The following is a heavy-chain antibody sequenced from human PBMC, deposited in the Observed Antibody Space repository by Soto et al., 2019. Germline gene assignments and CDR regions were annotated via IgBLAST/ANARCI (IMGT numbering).Heavy chain of an antibody. J-gene: IGHJ3*02. V-gene: IGHV3-23*01. CDR2: LNAGGDNT. D-gene: IGHD4-17*01. Sequence: GGSLRLSCVASGFTFSIYAMSWVRQAPGKGLEWVSALNAGGDNTYYADSVKGRFTISRDNSMSALYLQMNSLRIEDTAVYYCAHPRGYGVFDAYDIWGQGTPVTVSS. CDR3: AHPRGYGVFDAYDI. CDR1: GFTFSIYA.